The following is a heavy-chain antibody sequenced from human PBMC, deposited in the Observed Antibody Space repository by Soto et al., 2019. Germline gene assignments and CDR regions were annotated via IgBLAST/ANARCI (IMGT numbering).Heavy chain of an antibody. CDR3: ARAAYYYGSGSYYNENWFDP. J-gene: IGHJ5*02. CDR1: GYTFTSYG. V-gene: IGHV1-18*01. Sequence: QVQLVQSGAEVKKPGASVKVSCKASGYTFTSYGISWVRQAPGQGLEGMGWISAYSGNTNHAQKLQGRVTLTPDPSTSTAYMELRSLRSDDTAVYYCARAAYYYGSGSYYNENWFDPWGQGTLVTVSS. CDR2: ISAYSGNT. D-gene: IGHD3-10*01.